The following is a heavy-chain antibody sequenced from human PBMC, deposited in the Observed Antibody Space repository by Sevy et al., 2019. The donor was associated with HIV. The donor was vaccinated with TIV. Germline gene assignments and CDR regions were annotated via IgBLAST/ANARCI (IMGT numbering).Heavy chain of an antibody. V-gene: IGHV4-59*01. CDR3: ARVDYDSGIHPFRYYCMDV. D-gene: IGHD3-3*01. CDR2: IYYSWST. CDR1: GGSISSYY. J-gene: IGHJ6*02. Sequence: SETLSLTCTVSGGSISSYYWSWIRQPPGKGLEWIGYIYYSWSTNYNPSLKSRVTISVDTSKNQFSLKLSSVTAAETAVYYCARVDYDSGIHPFRYYCMDVWGQGTTVTVSS.